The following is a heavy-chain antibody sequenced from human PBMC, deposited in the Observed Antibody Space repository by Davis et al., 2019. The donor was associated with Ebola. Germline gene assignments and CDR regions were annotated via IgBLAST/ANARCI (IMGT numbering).Heavy chain of an antibody. CDR2: INPSGGST. V-gene: IGHV1-46*01. CDR1: GYTFTSYY. Sequence: ASVKVSCKASGYTFTSYYMHWVRQAPGQGLEWMGIINPSGGSTSYAQKFQGRVTITADESTSTAYMELSSLRSEDTAVYYCAKLELGGYWGQGTLVTVSS. D-gene: IGHD1-7*01. CDR3: AKLELGGY. J-gene: IGHJ4*02.